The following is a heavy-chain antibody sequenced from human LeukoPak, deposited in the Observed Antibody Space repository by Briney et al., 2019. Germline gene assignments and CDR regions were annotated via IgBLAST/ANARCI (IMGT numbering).Heavy chain of an antibody. CDR2: MNPNSGNT. J-gene: IGHJ4*02. CDR1: VYTFTSYD. D-gene: IGHD3-10*01. Sequence: GASVTVSCKASVYTFTSYDINWVGPASCQGLAWMGWMNPNSGNTGYAQKFQGRVTMTRNTSISTAYMELSSLRSEDTAVNYCARFGLYYGSGSYYDYWGQGTLVTVSS. V-gene: IGHV1-8*01. CDR3: ARFGLYYGSGSYYDY.